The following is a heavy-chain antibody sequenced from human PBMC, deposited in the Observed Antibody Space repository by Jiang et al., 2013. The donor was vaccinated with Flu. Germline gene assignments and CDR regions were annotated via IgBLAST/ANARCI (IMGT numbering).Heavy chain of an antibody. D-gene: IGHD2-21*02. V-gene: IGHV1-58*02. CDR3: ASQYCGGDCYFTASADYYQD. J-gene: IGHJ1*01. CDR2: IVVGSGNT. CDR1: GFTFTSSA. Sequence: EVKKPGTSVKVSCKASGFTFTSSAMQWVRQARGQRLEWIGWIVVGSGNTNYAQKFQERVTITRDMSTSTAYMELSSLRSEDTAVYYCASQYCGGDCYFTASADYYQDWGQGTLVT.